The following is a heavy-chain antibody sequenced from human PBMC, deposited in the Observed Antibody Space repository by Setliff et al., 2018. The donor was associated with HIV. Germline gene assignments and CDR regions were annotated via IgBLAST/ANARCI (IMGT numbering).Heavy chain of an antibody. D-gene: IGHD3-3*01. Sequence: TLVKPTQTLALTCTFSGFSLTTSGVGVGWIRQPPGKALEWLALIYWDDDKRYNPSLKNRLTITKDTSKSQVVLTMTNMDPVDTATYYCARGTFFGVVIGNYYMDVWGKGTTVTVSS. CDR3: ARGTFFGVVIGNYYMDV. V-gene: IGHV2-5*02. CDR1: GFSLTTSGVG. CDR2: IYWDDDK. J-gene: IGHJ6*03.